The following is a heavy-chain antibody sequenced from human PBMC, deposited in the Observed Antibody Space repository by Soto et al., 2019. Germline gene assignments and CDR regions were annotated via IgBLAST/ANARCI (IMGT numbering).Heavy chain of an antibody. J-gene: IGHJ4*02. D-gene: IGHD6-13*01. CDR1: GFTFSSYG. V-gene: IGHV3-33*01. CDR2: IWYDGSNK. CDR3: ARDLDNPYSSPSDFDY. Sequence: GGSLRLSCAASGFTFSSYGMHWVRQAPGKGLEWVAVIWYDGSNKYYADSVKGRFTISRDNSKNTLYLQMNSLRAEDTAVYYCARDLDNPYSSPSDFDYWGQGTLVTVSS.